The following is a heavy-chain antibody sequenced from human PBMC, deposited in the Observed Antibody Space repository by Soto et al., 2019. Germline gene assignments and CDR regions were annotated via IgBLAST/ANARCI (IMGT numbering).Heavy chain of an antibody. J-gene: IGHJ6*02. V-gene: IGHV1-18*01. CDR3: ARDRGWLRPGKYYAMDA. CDR2: ITANNGNT. CDR1: GYTFINYG. Sequence: QVQLVQSGAEMKKPGASVKVSCKASGYTFINYGVSWVRQAPGQGLEWMGWITANNGNTHYEEKLQGRVTMTTDTSTSTAYMELRSLRSDDTAVYYCARDRGWLRPGKYYAMDAWGQGTTVTVSS. D-gene: IGHD6-19*01.